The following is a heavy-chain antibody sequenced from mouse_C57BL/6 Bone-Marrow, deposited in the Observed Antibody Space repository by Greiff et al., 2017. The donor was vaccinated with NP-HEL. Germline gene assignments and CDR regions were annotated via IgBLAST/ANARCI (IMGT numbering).Heavy chain of an antibody. CDR1: GFNIKDDY. CDR2: IDPENGDT. V-gene: IGHV14-4*01. J-gene: IGHJ4*01. CDR3: TTDYSNPYYYAMDY. Sequence: VQLQQSGAELVRPGASVKLSCTASGFNIKDDYMHWVKQRPEQGLEWIGWIDPENGDTEYASKFQGKATITADTSSNTAYPQLSSLTSEDTAVYYCTTDYSNPYYYAMDYWGQGTSVTVSS. D-gene: IGHD2-5*01.